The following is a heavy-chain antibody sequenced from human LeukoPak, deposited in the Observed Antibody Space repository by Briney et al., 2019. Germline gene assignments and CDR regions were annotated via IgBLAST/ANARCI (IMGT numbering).Heavy chain of an antibody. V-gene: IGHV1-3*03. J-gene: IGHJ4*02. Sequence: ASVKVSCKASGYTFTSYAMHWVRQAPGQRLEWMGWINAGNGNTKYSQKFQGRVTFTRDTSARTGYMELSSLTSEDMAVFYCVRGGPNSGGWTLDHWGQGTLVSVSS. CDR1: GYTFTSYA. CDR3: VRGGPNSGGWTLDH. CDR2: INAGNGNT. D-gene: IGHD6-19*01.